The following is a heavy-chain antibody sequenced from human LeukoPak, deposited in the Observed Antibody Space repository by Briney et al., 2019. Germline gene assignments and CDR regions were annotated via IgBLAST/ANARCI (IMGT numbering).Heavy chain of an antibody. J-gene: IGHJ4*02. CDR2: IDWNGAST. D-gene: IGHD3-10*01. CDR3: ARGSTMVSDY. CDR1: GFTFDDYG. V-gene: IGHV3-20*04. Sequence: GGSLRLSCAASGFTFDDYGMSWVRQVAGQGLEWVSGIDWNGASTGCADSVKGRFTISRDNAKKSLYLQMNSLRAEDTALYYCARGSTMVSDYWGQGTLVTVSS.